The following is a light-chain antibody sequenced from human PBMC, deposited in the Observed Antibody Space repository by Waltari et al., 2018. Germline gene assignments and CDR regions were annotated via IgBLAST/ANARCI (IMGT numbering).Light chain of an antibody. V-gene: IGLV2-14*01. J-gene: IGLJ3*02. CDR3: SSYTTSTTWV. CDR1: SSDVGAYKF. CDR2: EVS. Sequence: QSALTQPASVSGSPGQSITISCTGTSSDVGAYKFVPWHQQHPGKAPKLIPYEVSHRPSGISGRFSVSKSGNTASLTISGLQAEDEADYYCSSYTTSTTWVFGGGTKLTVL.